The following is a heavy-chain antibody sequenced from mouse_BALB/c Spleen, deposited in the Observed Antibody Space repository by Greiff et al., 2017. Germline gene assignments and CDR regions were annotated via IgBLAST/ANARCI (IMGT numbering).Heavy chain of an antibody. CDR1: GFTFSSYG. Sequence: EVQRVESGGGLVQPGGSRKLSCAASGFTFSSYGMHWVRQAPEKGLEWVAYISSGSSTIYYADTVKGRFTISRDNPKNTLYLQMTSLRSEDTAMYYCARGVGNFDVWGAGTTVTVSS. CDR2: ISSGSSTI. CDR3: ARGVGNFDV. V-gene: IGHV5-17*02. J-gene: IGHJ1*01. D-gene: IGHD1-3*01.